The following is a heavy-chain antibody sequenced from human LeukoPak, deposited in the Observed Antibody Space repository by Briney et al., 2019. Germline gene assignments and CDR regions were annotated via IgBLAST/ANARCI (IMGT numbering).Heavy chain of an antibody. D-gene: IGHD6-19*01. J-gene: IGHJ6*03. CDR1: GGSISSYY. CDR2: IYYSGST. V-gene: IGHV4-59*01. CDR3: ARDPRLGYYYMDV. Sequence: SETLSLTCTVSGGSISSYYWSWIRQPPGKGLEWIGYIYYSGSTNYNPSLKSRVTISVDTSKNQFSLKLSSVTAADTAVYYCARDPRLGYYYMDVWGKGTTVTVSS.